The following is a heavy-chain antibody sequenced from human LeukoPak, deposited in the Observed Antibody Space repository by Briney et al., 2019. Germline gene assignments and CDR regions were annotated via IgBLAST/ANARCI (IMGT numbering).Heavy chain of an antibody. Sequence: GGSLRLSCAASGFIFSNYTMTWVRQAPGKGLEWVSSSGSTTDYSDSVKGRFTISRDNSKNTLYLQMNSLRADDTAVYYCTRDSSYGDYSTAFDYWGQGALVTVSS. CDR2: SGSTT. J-gene: IGHJ4*02. CDR1: GFIFSNYT. CDR3: TRDSSYGDYSTAFDY. D-gene: IGHD4-17*01. V-gene: IGHV3-23*01.